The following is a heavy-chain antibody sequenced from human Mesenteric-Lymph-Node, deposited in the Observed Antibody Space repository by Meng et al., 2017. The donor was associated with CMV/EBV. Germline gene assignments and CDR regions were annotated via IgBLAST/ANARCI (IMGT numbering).Heavy chain of an antibody. V-gene: IGHV4-39*02. CDR2: MYYSGST. J-gene: IGHJ3*02. CDR1: SGSIRSSSYY. D-gene: IGHD4-23*01. CDR3: ARDLRWSHAFDI. Sequence: GSLRLSCIVSSGSIRSSSYYWGWIRQPPGKGLEYIGSMYYSGSTNYNPSLKSRLTISVDTCKNQFSLKLSPVTAADTAVYYCARDLRWSHAFDIWGQGTMVTVSS.